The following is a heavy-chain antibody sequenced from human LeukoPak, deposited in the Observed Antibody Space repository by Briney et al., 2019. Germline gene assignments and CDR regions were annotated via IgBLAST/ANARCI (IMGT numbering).Heavy chain of an antibody. D-gene: IGHD2-8*01. V-gene: IGHV4-4*07. Sequence: SSETLSLTCTVSGGSISSYYWSWIRQPAGKGLEWIGRIYTSGSTNYNPSLKSRVTISVDKSKNQFSLKLSSVTAADTAVYYCARAMVYVLNWFDPWGQGTLVTVSS. CDR1: GGSISSYY. CDR3: ARAMVYVLNWFDP. CDR2: IYTSGST. J-gene: IGHJ5*02.